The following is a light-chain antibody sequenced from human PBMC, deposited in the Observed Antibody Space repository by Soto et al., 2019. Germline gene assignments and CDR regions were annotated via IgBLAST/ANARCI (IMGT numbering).Light chain of an antibody. V-gene: IGKV3-15*01. CDR1: QSVSSN. CDR3: QQYNSWSQA. J-gene: IGKJ1*01. Sequence: EIVMTQSPATLSVSPGERATLSCRASQSVSSNLAWYQQKPGQAPRLLIYGASTRATGIPARFSGSGSGTEFTLTISSLQSEDFAVYYCQQYNSWSQAFGQGTKVDNK. CDR2: GAS.